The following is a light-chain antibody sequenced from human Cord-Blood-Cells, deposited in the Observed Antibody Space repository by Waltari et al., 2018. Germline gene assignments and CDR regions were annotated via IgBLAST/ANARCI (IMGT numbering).Light chain of an antibody. CDR2: DAS. CDR3: QQRSNWQT. Sequence: EIVLTQSPATLSLSPGERATLSCRASQSVSSYLAWYPQKPGQAPRLLIYDASNTATGIPGRFSGSGSGTEFTLTISSLEPEDFAVYYCQQRSNWQTFGQGTKVEIK. J-gene: IGKJ1*01. CDR1: QSVSSY. V-gene: IGKV3-11*01.